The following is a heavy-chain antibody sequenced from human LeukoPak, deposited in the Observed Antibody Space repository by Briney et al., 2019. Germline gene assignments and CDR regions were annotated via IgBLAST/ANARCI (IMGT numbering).Heavy chain of an antibody. D-gene: IGHD3-10*01. J-gene: IGHJ6*02. Sequence: PGGSLRLSCAASGFTFSTYWMHWVRHAPGEGLVWVSRIKSDGSDTSYADSVRGRFTISRDNAKNTLYLQMNSLRAEDTAVYYCARRRGLWFGVLSYGMDVWGQGTTVTVSS. V-gene: IGHV3-74*01. CDR1: GFTFSTYW. CDR3: ARRRGLWFGVLSYGMDV. CDR2: IKSDGSDT.